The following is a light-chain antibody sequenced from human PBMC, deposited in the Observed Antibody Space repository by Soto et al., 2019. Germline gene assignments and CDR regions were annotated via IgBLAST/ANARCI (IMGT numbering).Light chain of an antibody. J-gene: IGLJ3*02. CDR3: QSYDSSLSGWV. CDR1: SSNIGAAYD. Sequence: QSVLTQPPSVSGAPGQKVTISCTRSSSNIGAAYDVHWYQHLPGTAPKLLIYGNNNRPSGVPDRFSGSKSGTSASLAITGLQAEDAADYYCQSYDSSLSGWVFGGGTKLTVL. CDR2: GNN. V-gene: IGLV1-40*01.